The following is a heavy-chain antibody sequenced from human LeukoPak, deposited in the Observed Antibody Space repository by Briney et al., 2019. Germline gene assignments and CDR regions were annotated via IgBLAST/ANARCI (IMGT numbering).Heavy chain of an antibody. J-gene: IGHJ4*02. CDR1: GFTFSSYW. V-gene: IGHV3-7*03. D-gene: IGHD3-9*01. CDR3: ARAYDILTGWLDY. CDR2: IKQDGSEK. Sequence: PGGSLRLSCAASGFTFSSYWTSWVRQAPGKGLEWVANIKQDGSEKYYVDSVRGRFTISRDNAKNSLYLQMNSLRVEDTAVHYCARAYDILTGWLDYWGQGTLVIVSS.